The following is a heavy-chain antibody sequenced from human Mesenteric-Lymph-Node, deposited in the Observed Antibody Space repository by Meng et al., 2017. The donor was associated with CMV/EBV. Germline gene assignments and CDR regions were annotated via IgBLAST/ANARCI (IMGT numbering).Heavy chain of an antibody. Sequence: ASRSTFTEYHLRWVRQAPGQGLEWMGRINPNSGGTDDAQDFQGRVTLTRDTSISAAYMELSRLRSDDTAVYYCARSRYGSGSFYNDYWGQGTLVTVSS. V-gene: IGHV1-2*06. CDR1: RSTFTEYH. D-gene: IGHD3-10*01. CDR3: ARSRYGSGSFYNDY. J-gene: IGHJ4*02. CDR2: INPNSGGT.